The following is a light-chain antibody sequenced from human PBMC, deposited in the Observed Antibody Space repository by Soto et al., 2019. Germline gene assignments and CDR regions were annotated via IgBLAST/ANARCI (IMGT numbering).Light chain of an antibody. J-gene: IGLJ2*01. CDR1: SFNIGNNY. Sequence: QSVLTQAPSASAAPGQNVTISCSGSSFNIGNNYVSWYHQFPGTAPKLLIFDNDRRPSGIPDRFSASKSGSSATLGITGLQAGDEADYFCGVWDGSLSAGVFGGGTKLTVL. CDR3: GVWDGSLSAGV. CDR2: DND. V-gene: IGLV1-51*01.